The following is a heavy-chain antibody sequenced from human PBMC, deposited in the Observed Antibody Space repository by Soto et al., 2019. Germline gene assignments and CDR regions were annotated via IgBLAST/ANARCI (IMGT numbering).Heavy chain of an antibody. V-gene: IGHV3-33*05. Sequence: QVQLVESGGGVVQPGTSLRLSCVGSGFTFRNYVIHWVRQAPGKGLEWVALTSYDGSNKDYGDSVKGRFTISRDNSRNTVDLQMDSLRREDTALYYCARWGTTGGLEVWGQGTLVSVSS. D-gene: IGHD3-16*01. CDR2: TSYDGSNK. CDR3: ARWGTTGGLEV. J-gene: IGHJ1*01. CDR1: GFTFRNYV.